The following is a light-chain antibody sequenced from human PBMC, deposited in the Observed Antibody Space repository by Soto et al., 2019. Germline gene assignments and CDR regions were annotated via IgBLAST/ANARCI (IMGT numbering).Light chain of an antibody. CDR1: QGIYNY. Sequence: DIQMTQSPSSLSASVGDRVTITCRASQGIYNYIAWYQQKPGKAPKLLIYAASTLQSGVPSRFSRSGSCTDFTLTISSLQPEDVATYSCQKYNSVPLFGPGTKVDIK. V-gene: IGKV1-27*01. CDR3: QKYNSVPL. CDR2: AAS. J-gene: IGKJ3*01.